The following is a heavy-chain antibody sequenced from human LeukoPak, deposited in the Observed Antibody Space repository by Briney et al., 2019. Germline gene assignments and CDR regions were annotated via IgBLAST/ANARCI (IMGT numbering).Heavy chain of an antibody. CDR3: AVAPWGYEGN. D-gene: IGHD2-15*01. CDR2: IYYTGST. CDR1: GGSISNNGYY. J-gene: IGHJ4*02. Sequence: SETLSLTCTVSGGSISNNGYYWSWIRHPPGKALEWIGHIYYTGSTYYNPSLKSRVTISVDRSKNQFSLKLRSVTAAVTAVYYCAVAPWGYEGNWGQGTLVIVSS. V-gene: IGHV4-30-2*01.